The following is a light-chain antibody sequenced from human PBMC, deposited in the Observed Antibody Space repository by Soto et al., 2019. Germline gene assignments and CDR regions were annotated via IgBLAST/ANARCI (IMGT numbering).Light chain of an antibody. J-gene: IGLJ3*02. V-gene: IGLV7-46*01. CDR3: LLFYAGARV. CDR2: DTS. Sequence: QAVVTQQPSLTVSPGGTVTLTCGSSIGGVSSGHYLYWFQQKPGQAPRTLIYDTSNKHSWTPARFSGSLLGGKAALTLSGAQPEAEAEYYCLLFYAGARVFGGGTKLTVL. CDR1: IGGVSSGHY.